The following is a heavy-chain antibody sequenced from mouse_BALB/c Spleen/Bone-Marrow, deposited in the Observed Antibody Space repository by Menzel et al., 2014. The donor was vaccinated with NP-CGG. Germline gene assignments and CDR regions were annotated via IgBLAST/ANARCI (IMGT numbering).Heavy chain of an antibody. CDR3: ARTDGYYAMDY. CDR1: GYSIXSGYS. CDR2: IHYSGYT. D-gene: IGHD2-3*01. J-gene: IGHJ4*01. Sequence: VQLKQSGPDLVKTSQSLSLTCTVTGYSIXSGYSWHWIRQFPGNILEWMGYIHYSGYTNYNPSLKSRISITRDTSKNQFFLQLNSVTTEDTATYYCARTDGYYAMDYWGQGTSVTVSS. V-gene: IGHV3-1*02.